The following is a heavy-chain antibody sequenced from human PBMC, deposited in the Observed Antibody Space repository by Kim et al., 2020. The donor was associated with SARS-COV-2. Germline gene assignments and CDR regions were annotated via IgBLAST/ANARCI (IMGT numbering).Heavy chain of an antibody. CDR1: GFTVSSNY. J-gene: IGHJ6*02. CDR3: AGDSGSYLYYYYGMDV. D-gene: IGHD3-10*01. Sequence: GGSLRLSCAASGFTVSSNYMSWVRQAPGKGLEWVSVIYSGGSTYYADSVKGRFTISRDNSKNTLYLQMNSLRAEDTAVYYCAGDSGSYLYYYYGMDVWGQGTTVTVSS. CDR2: IYSGGST. V-gene: IGHV3-53*01.